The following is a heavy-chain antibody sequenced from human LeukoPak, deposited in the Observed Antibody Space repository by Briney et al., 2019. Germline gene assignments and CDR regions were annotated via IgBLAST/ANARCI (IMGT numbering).Heavy chain of an antibody. J-gene: IGHJ6*02. CDR3: ARDLGPTYYDFWSGRQGIGMDV. D-gene: IGHD3-3*01. CDR2: FYFRGVI. V-gene: IGHV4-59*13. Sequence: DTLSLTGTVLDASIRTNYWTWFRRPPGKGLGGCGYFYFRGVINYNPSLKSRVTISVDTSKNQFSLKLSSVTAADTAVYYCARDLGPTYYDFWSGRQGIGMDVWGQGTTVTVSS. CDR1: DASIRTNY.